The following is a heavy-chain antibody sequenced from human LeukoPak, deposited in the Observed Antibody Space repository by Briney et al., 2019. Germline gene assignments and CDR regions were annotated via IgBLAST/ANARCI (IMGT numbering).Heavy chain of an antibody. D-gene: IGHD1-20*01. J-gene: IGHJ6*02. V-gene: IGHV1-69*13. Sequence: SVKVSCKASGGTFSSYAISWVRQAPGQGLEWMGGIIPIFGTANYAQKIQGRVTITADESTSTAYMELSSLRSEDTAVYYCARDWGAGYNWKEGDYYYGMDVWGQGTTVTVSS. CDR3: ARDWGAGYNWKEGDYYYGMDV. CDR1: GGTFSSYA. CDR2: IIPIFGTA.